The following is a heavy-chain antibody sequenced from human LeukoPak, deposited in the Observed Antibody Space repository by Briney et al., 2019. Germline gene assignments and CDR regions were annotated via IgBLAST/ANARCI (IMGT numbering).Heavy chain of an antibody. Sequence: PGGSLRLSCAASGFTFNSYAMSWVRQAPGKGLEWVSVSSSSGGSTYHADSVKGRFTMSRDNSKNTLYLQMNSLRAEDTAVYYCAKDKGTGYWYFDLWGRGTLVTVSS. CDR1: GFTFNSYA. J-gene: IGHJ2*01. D-gene: IGHD1-14*01. CDR2: SSSSGGST. V-gene: IGHV3-23*01. CDR3: AKDKGTGYWYFDL.